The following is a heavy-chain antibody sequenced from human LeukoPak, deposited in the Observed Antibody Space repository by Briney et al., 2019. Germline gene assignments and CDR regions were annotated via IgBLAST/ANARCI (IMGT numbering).Heavy chain of an antibody. Sequence: QPGGSLRLSCAASGFTFSSYAMHWVRQAPGKGLEWVAVISYDGSNKYYADSVKGRFTISRDNAKNSLYLQMNSLRAEDTAVYYCATQETGSSGWYGGDWYFDLWGRGTLVTVSS. CDR2: ISYDGSNK. CDR1: GFTFSSYA. D-gene: IGHD6-19*01. CDR3: ATQETGSSGWYGGDWYFDL. J-gene: IGHJ2*01. V-gene: IGHV3-30-3*01.